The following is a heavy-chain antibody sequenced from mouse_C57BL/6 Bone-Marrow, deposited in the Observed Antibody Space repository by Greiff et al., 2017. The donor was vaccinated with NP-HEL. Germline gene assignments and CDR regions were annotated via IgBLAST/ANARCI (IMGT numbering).Heavy chain of an antibody. V-gene: IGHV14-4*01. D-gene: IGHD1-1*01. CDR3: TTVITTVNWYFDV. J-gene: IGHJ1*03. Sequence: VQLQQSGAELVRPGASVKLSCTASGFNIKDDYMHWVKQRPEQGLEWIGWIDPENGDTEYASKFQGKATITADTSSNTAYLQLSSLTSEDTAVYYCTTVITTVNWYFDVWGTGTTVTVSS. CDR1: GFNIKDDY. CDR2: IDPENGDT.